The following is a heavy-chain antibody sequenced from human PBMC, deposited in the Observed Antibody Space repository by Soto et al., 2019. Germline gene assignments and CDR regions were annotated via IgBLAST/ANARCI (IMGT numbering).Heavy chain of an antibody. CDR2: INHSGST. V-gene: IGHV4-34*01. D-gene: IGHD6-19*01. Sequence: SETLSLTCAVYGGSFSGYYWSWIRQPPGKGLEWIGEINHSGSTNYNPSLKSRGTISVDTAKYKFYLKLSFVTAADTAVDYCARGARRVAVAGRKFDPWGQGTLVTVSS. CDR3: ARGARRVAVAGRKFDP. CDR1: GGSFSGYY. J-gene: IGHJ5*02.